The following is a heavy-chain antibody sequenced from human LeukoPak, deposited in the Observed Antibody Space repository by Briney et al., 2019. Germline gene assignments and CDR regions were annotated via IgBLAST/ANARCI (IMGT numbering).Heavy chain of an antibody. CDR3: ARDRGYYDSSGYPDY. J-gene: IGHJ4*02. D-gene: IGHD3-22*01. CDR2: ISSSSYI. Sequence: GTSLRLSCAASGFTFSSYSMNWVRQAPGKGLEWVSSISSSSYIYYADSVKGRFTISRDNAKNSLYLQMNSLRAEDTAVYYCARDRGYYDSSGYPDYWGQGTLVTVSS. V-gene: IGHV3-21*01. CDR1: GFTFSSYS.